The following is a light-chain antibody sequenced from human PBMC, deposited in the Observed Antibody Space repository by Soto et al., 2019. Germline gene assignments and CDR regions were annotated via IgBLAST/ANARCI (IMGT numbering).Light chain of an antibody. CDR1: QSVGSN. V-gene: IGKV3-15*01. J-gene: IGKJ2*01. CDR2: DAS. CDR3: QQYNNWYT. Sequence: EIVMTQSPATLSVSPGERATLSCRASQSVGSNLAWYQQKAGQAPSLLIYDASTRATGIPARFSGSGSGTEFTLTISSLQSEDFAVYYCQQYNNWYTFGQGTKL.